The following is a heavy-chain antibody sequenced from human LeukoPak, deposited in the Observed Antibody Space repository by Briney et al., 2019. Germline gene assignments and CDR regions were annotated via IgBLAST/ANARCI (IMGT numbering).Heavy chain of an antibody. CDR3: ARPYSSDWYTPFDY. D-gene: IGHD6-19*01. V-gene: IGHV3-48*03. J-gene: IGHJ4*02. CDR1: GFTFSSFG. CDR2: VSSSGGSE. Sequence: GGSLRLSCAASGFTFSSFGMNWVRQAPGKGLEWGSYVSSSGGSEYYADSVKGRFTISRDNAQNSLFLQMNSLRAEDTAVYYCARPYSSDWYTPFDYWGPGSLVTVSS.